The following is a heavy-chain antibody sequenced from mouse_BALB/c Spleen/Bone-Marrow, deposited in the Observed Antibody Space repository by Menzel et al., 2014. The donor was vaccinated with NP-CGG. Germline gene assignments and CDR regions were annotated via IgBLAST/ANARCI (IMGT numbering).Heavy chain of an antibody. CDR3: GPYYYGSSYGFYWYYDV. D-gene: IGHD1-1*01. V-gene: IGHV1S81*02. Sequence: VQLQQSGAELVKPGHSVKLSCNASGYTFTSYWMHWVKQRPGQGLEWIGEINTSNGRTNYNEKLKSKATLTGDKSSSTAYMQLSILTSEDSAVYYCGPYYYGSSYGFYWYYDVWGAGTTVTVSS. J-gene: IGHJ1*01. CDR1: GYTFTSYW. CDR2: INTSNGRT.